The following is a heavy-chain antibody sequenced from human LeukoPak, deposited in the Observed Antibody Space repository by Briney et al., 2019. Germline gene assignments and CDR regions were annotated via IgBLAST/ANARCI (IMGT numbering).Heavy chain of an antibody. J-gene: IGHJ4*02. D-gene: IGHD6-13*01. CDR1: GFTFSSYD. CDR3: ARKDRSGIAAAGIAY. Sequence: GGSLRLSRAASGFTFSSYDMHWVRQATGKGLEWVSAIGTAGDTYYPGSVKGRFTISRENAKNSLYLQMNSLRAGDTAVYYCARKDRSGIAAAGIAYWGQGTLVTVSS. CDR2: IGTAGDT. V-gene: IGHV3-13*01.